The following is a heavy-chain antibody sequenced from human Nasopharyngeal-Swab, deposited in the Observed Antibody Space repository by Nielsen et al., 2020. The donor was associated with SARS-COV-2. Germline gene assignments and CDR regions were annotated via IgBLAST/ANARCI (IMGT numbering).Heavy chain of an antibody. CDR3: AKDAKHPLPGYYYYMDV. CDR2: ISWDGGST. Sequence: GESLKISCAASGFTFDDYAMHWVRQAPGKGLEWVSLISWDGGSTYYADSVKGRFTISRDNSKNSLHLQMNSLRAEDTALYYCAKDAKHPLPGYYYYMDVWGKGTTVTVSS. CDR1: GFTFDDYA. J-gene: IGHJ6*03. D-gene: IGHD2-15*01. V-gene: IGHV3-43D*04.